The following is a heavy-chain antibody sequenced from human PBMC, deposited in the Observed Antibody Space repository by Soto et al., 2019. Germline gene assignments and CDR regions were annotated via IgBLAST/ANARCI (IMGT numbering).Heavy chain of an antibody. V-gene: IGHV1-69*01. CDR2: IIPIPGTA. J-gene: IGHJ6*02. CDR3: ARSQGSSTSLEIYYYYYYGVDV. D-gene: IGHD2-2*01. CDR1: GGTFGSYA. Sequence: QVQLVQSGAEVKKPGSSVKVSCKASGGTFGSYAISWVRQAPGQGLEWMGGIIPIPGTANYAQKFQGRVTIAADESTSTAYMVLSSLRSEDTAVYYCARSQGSSTSLEIYYYYYYGVDVWGQGTTVTVSS.